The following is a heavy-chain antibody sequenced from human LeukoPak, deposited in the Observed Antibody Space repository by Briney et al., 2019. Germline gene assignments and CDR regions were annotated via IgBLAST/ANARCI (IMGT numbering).Heavy chain of an antibody. Sequence: PGGSLRLSCAASGFTVSSNYMSWVRQAPGKGLEWVSVIYSGGSTYYADSVKGRFTISRDNSKNTLYLQMNSLRAEDTAVCYCARERVGATSDAFDIWGQGTMVTVSS. CDR3: ARERVGATSDAFDI. CDR2: IYSGGST. D-gene: IGHD1-26*01. J-gene: IGHJ3*02. V-gene: IGHV3-53*01. CDR1: GFTVSSNY.